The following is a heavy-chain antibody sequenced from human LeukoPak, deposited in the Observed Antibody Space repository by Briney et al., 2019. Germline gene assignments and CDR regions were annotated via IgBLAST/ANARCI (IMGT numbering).Heavy chain of an antibody. V-gene: IGHV4-31*03. CDR3: AREVASPYYYYGMDV. Sequence: PSETLSLTCTVSGGSISSGGYYWSWIRQHPGKGLEWIGYIYYSGSTYYNPSLKSRVTISVDTSKNQFSLKLSSVTAADTAVYYCAREVASPYYYYGMDVWGQGTTVTVSS. D-gene: IGHD2-21*01. CDR2: IYYSGST. J-gene: IGHJ6*02. CDR1: GGSISSGGYY.